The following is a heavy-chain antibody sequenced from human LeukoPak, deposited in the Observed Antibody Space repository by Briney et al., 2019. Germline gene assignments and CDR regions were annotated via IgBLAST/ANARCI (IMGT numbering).Heavy chain of an antibody. CDR1: GGSIGDYY. J-gene: IGHJ4*02. CDR2: IYTSGST. D-gene: IGHD3-16*01. V-gene: IGHV4-4*07. CDR3: ARSRLRYYFDY. Sequence: SETLSLTCTVSGGSIGDYYWNWIRQPAGKGLEWIGRIYTSGSTNYNPSLKSRVTISVDTSKNQFSLKLSSVTAADTAVYYCARSRLRYYFDYWGQGTLVTVSS.